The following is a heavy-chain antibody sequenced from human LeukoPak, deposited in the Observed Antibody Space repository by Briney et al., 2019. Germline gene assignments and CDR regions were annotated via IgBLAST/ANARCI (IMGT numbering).Heavy chain of an antibody. J-gene: IGHJ4*02. CDR2: IIPIFGTA. V-gene: IGHV1-69*13. D-gene: IGHD2-15*01. CDR1: GGTFGSYA. CDR3: ARSMGPHCSGGSCYSGLDY. Sequence: SVKVSCKASGGTFGSYAISWVRQAPGQGLEWMGGIIPIFGTANYAQKFQGRVTITADESTSTAYMELSSLRSEDTAVYYCARSMGPHCSGGSCYSGLDYWGQGTLVTVSS.